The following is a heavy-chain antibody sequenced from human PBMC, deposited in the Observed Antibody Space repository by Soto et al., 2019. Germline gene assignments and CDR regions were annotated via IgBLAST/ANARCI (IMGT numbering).Heavy chain of an antibody. D-gene: IGHD3-10*01. Sequence: SETLSLTCTVSGGSISSYYWSWIRQPPGKGLDWIGYIYYSGSTNYNPSLKSRVTISVDTSKNQFSLKLSSVTAADTAVYYCARAGTMVRGVIIYYYYYMDVWGKGTTVTVSS. V-gene: IGHV4-59*01. J-gene: IGHJ6*03. CDR2: IYYSGST. CDR3: ARAGTMVRGVIIYYYYYMDV. CDR1: GGSISSYY.